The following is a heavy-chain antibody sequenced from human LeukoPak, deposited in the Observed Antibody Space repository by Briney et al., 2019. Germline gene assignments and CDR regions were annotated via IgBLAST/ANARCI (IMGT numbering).Heavy chain of an antibody. CDR3: ARTGTSVTSYYYYYYMDV. D-gene: IGHD1-7*01. V-gene: IGHV1-2*02. J-gene: IGHJ6*03. CDR2: INPNSGGT. Sequence: ASVKVSCKASGYTFTGYYMHWVRQAPGQGLEWMGWINPNSGGTNYAQKFQGRVTMTRDTSISTAYMELSRLRSDDTAGYYCARTGTSVTSYYYYYYMDVWGKGTTVTVSS. CDR1: GYTFTGYY.